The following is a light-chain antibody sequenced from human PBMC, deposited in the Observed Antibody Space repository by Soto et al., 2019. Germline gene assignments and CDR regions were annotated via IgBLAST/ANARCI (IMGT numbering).Light chain of an antibody. V-gene: IGKV3-20*01. J-gene: IGKJ1*01. CDR2: GAS. CDR3: QQYGSSPRT. Sequence: EIVLTQSPGTLSLSPGERATLSCRASQSVSSSYLAWYQQKPGQAPRLLIYGASRRATGIPDRFSGSGSGTDFTLTISRLDPEDFEVYYCQQYGSSPRTFGQGTKV. CDR1: QSVSSSY.